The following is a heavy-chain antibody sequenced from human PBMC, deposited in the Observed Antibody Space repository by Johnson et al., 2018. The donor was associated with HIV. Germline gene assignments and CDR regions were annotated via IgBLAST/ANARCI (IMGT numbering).Heavy chain of an antibody. J-gene: IGHJ3*02. Sequence: EQLVESGGGVVRPGGSLRLSCAASGFTFSSYAMHWVRQAPGKGLEYVSAISSNGGSTYYANSVKGRFTISRDNSKNTLYLQMNSLRPEDTSVYYCAKDRYGGSYPDAFDIWGQGTMVTVSS. CDR1: GFTFSSYA. CDR3: AKDRYGGSYPDAFDI. V-gene: IGHV3-64*01. CDR2: ISSNGGST. D-gene: IGHD1-26*01.